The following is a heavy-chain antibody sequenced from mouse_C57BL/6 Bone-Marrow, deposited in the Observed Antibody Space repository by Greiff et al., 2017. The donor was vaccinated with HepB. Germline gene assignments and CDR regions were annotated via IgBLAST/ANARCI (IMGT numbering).Heavy chain of an antibody. V-gene: IGHV5-12*01. J-gene: IGHJ3*01. CDR2: ISNGGGST. CDR3: ARHAPWFAY. Sequence: EVKVVESGGGLVQPGGSLKLSCAASGFTFSDYYMYWVRQTPEKRLEWVAYISNGGGSTYYPDTVKGRFTISRDNAKNTLYLQMSRLKSEDTAMYYCARHAPWFAYWGQGTRVTVSA. CDR1: GFTFSDYY.